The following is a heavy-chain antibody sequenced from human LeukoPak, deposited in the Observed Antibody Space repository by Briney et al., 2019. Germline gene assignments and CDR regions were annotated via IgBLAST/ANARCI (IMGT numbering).Heavy chain of an antibody. CDR3: ITIVPWTLD. V-gene: IGHV3-7*03. D-gene: IGHD6-6*01. CDR2: IKQDGSEK. J-gene: IGHJ4*02. CDR1: GFTFSSYW. Sequence: PGGSLRLSCAASGFTFSSYWMSWVRQAPGKGLEWVAIIKQDGSEKYYVDSVKGRFTFSRDNAKNSLYLQMNSLKIEDTAVYYCITIVPWTLDWGQGTLVTVSS.